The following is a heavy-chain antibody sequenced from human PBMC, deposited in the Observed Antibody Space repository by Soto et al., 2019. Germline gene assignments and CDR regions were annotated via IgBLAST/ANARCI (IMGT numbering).Heavy chain of an antibody. CDR3: ARGSAFIGLDY. CDR2: IGTSGSYI. D-gene: IGHD1-26*01. J-gene: IGHJ4*02. V-gene: IGHV3-21*01. Sequence: GGSLRLSCAVSGFIFSRFSMNWVRRAPGKGLEWVSSIGTSGSYIYDTDSVKGRFTISRDNTKDSLYLQMNSLRAEDTAIYYCARGSAFIGLDYWGQGT. CDR1: GFIFSRFS.